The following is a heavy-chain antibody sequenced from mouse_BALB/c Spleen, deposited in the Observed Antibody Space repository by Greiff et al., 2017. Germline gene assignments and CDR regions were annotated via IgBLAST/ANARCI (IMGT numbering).Heavy chain of an antibody. Sequence: EVKVVESGGGLVQPGGSLRLSCATSGFTFSDFYMEWVRQPPGKRLEWIAASRNKANDYTTEYSASVKGRFIVSRDTSQSILYLQMNALRAEDTAIYYCARDPHYYGSSSWYFDVWGAGTTVTVSS. D-gene: IGHD1-1*01. J-gene: IGHJ1*01. CDR3: ARDPHYYGSSSWYFDV. CDR2: SRNKANDYTT. V-gene: IGHV7-1*02. CDR1: GFTFSDFY.